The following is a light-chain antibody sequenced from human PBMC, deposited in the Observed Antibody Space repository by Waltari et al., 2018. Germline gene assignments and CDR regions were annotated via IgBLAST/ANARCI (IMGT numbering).Light chain of an antibody. Sequence: DIQMTQSPSTLSASVGDRVTITCRASQTINTYLAWYQQKPGKAPTPLIYGASTLQGGVPSRFSGSGSGTEFTLTISSLQPDDFATYYCQQYNPYSRTFGQGTKVEFK. CDR3: QQYNPYSRT. CDR1: QTINTY. CDR2: GAS. V-gene: IGKV1-5*03. J-gene: IGKJ1*01.